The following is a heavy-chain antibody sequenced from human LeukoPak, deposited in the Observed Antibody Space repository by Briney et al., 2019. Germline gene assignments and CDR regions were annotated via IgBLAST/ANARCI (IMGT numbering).Heavy chain of an antibody. D-gene: IGHD4/OR15-4a*01. CDR2: INHSGST. CDR1: GGSFSGYH. J-gene: IGHJ3*02. V-gene: IGHV4-34*01. CDR3: AREYGGNRGDAFDI. Sequence: PSETLSLTCAVYGGSFSGYHWSWIRQPPGKGLEWIGEINHSGSTNYNPSLKSRVTISVDTSKNQFSLKLSSVTAADTAVYYCAREYGGNRGDAFDIWGQGTMVTVSS.